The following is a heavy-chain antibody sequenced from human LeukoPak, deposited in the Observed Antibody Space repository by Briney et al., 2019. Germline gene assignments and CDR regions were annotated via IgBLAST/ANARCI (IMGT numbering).Heavy chain of an antibody. CDR3: ARDPPPYCSSSSCYGLHYYYYYGMDV. V-gene: IGHV1-69*13. D-gene: IGHD2-2*01. CDR1: RGTVSSSA. CDR2: IIPIFGTA. Sequence: GALVKASCKASRGTVSSSAVIWVRQSPGHRLEGLGGIIPIFGTANYAQKFQGRVTSTADQSTSTAYMELSSVRSEDTAVYYCARDPPPYCSSSSCYGLHYYYYYGMDVWGQGTTVTVSS. J-gene: IGHJ6*02.